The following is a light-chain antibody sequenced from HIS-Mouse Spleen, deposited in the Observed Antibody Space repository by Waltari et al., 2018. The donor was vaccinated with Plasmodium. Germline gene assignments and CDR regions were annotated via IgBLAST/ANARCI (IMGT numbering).Light chain of an antibody. Sequence: SYELTQPPSVSVSPGQTARITCSGDALHKKYAYWYQQKSGQAPVLVFYEDSKRPSGIPERFSGSSSGTMATLTISGAQVEDEADYYCYSTDSSGNHRVFGGGTKLTVL. V-gene: IGLV3-10*01. J-gene: IGLJ3*02. CDR1: ALHKKY. CDR3: YSTDSSGNHRV. CDR2: EDS.